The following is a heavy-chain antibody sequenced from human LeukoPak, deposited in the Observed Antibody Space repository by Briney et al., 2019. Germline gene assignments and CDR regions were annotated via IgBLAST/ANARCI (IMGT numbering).Heavy chain of an antibody. D-gene: IGHD3-10*01. J-gene: IGHJ4*02. Sequence: GRSLRLSCAASGFTFSSYSMNWVRQAPGKGLEWVAYISAGSSTIYYADSVKGRFTISRDNAKNSLYLQMTSLRDEDTAVYYCARGHSGNDYWGQGTLVTVSS. V-gene: IGHV3-48*02. CDR2: ISAGSSTI. CDR1: GFTFSSYS. CDR3: ARGHSGNDY.